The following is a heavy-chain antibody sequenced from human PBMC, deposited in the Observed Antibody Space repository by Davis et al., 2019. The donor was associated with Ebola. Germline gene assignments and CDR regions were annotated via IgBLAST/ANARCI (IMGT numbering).Heavy chain of an antibody. CDR3: ARGGTTVTTPLDY. Sequence: PGGSLRLSCAASGFTFSSSWMHWVRQAPGKGLVWVSLINNDGSSTNYADSVKGRFTISRDNAKNTLYLQMNSLRAEDTAVYYCARGGTTVTTPLDYWGQGTQVTVSS. D-gene: IGHD4-11*01. CDR2: INNDGSST. V-gene: IGHV3-74*01. J-gene: IGHJ4*02. CDR1: GFTFSSSW.